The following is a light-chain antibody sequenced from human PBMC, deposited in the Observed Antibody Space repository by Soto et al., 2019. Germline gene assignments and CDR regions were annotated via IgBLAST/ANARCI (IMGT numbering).Light chain of an antibody. Sequence: QSALTRPASVSGSPGQSLTISCTGTSSDVGGYNYVSWYQQHPGKAPKLMIYDVSNRPSGVSNRFPGSKSGNTASLTISGLQAEDKADYYCSSYTSSSTLYVFGTGTKVTVL. V-gene: IGLV2-14*01. J-gene: IGLJ1*01. CDR1: SSDVGGYNY. CDR3: SSYTSSSTLYV. CDR2: DVS.